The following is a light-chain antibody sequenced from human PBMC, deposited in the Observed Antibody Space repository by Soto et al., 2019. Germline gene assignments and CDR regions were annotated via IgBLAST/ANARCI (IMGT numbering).Light chain of an antibody. V-gene: IGLV2-14*03. J-gene: IGLJ1*01. CDR3: SSYTTSSLSGFYV. CDR1: SSDVGGYNF. Sequence: QSVLTQPASVFGSPGQSITISCTGTSSDVGGYNFVSWYQQLPGKAPKLMIYEVTSRPSGVSNRFSGSKSGNTASLTISGLQPEDEAEYYCSSYTTSSLSGFYVFGTGTKVTVL. CDR2: EVT.